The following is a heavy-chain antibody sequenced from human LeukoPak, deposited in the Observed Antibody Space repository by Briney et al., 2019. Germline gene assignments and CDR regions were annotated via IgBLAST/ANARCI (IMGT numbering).Heavy chain of an antibody. J-gene: IGHJ3*02. Sequence: KPSETLSLTCTVSGGSISSYYWSWIRQPPGKGLEWIGYIYYSGSTNYNPSLKSRVTISVDTSKNQFSLKLSSVTAADTAVYYCARDPVEWERQPQVAFDIWGQGTMVTVSS. V-gene: IGHV4-59*01. CDR3: ARDPVEWERQPQVAFDI. CDR2: IYYSGST. CDR1: GGSISSYY. D-gene: IGHD1-26*01.